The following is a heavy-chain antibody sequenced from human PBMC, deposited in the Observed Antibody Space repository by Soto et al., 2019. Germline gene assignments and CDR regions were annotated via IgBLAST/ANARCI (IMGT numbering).Heavy chain of an antibody. V-gene: IGHV1-69*02. CDR2: INPIVSMS. CDR3: AASYGSGYRAFDY. Sequence: QVQLVQSGTEEKKPGSSVKVSCKASGDTFSFYTINWVRQAPGLGLEWVGRINPIVSMSNYAQKFQGRVSMTAEKSTSTAYMELRSLRSDDTAMYFCAASYGSGYRAFDYWGQGALVIVSS. CDR1: GDTFSFYT. J-gene: IGHJ4*02. D-gene: IGHD3-10*01.